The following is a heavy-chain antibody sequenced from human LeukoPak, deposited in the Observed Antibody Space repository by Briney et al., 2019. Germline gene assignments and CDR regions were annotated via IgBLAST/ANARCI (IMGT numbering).Heavy chain of an antibody. CDR1: GGSISSYY. J-gene: IGHJ6*03. CDR3: ARDGDAYGDYGYYYYYMDV. Sequence: SETLSLTCTVSGGSISSYYWSWIRQPPGKGLEWIGYIYYSESTNYNPSLKSRVTISVDTSKNQFSLKLSSVTAADTAVYYCARDGDAYGDYGYYYYYMDVWGKGTTVTVSS. D-gene: IGHD4-17*01. V-gene: IGHV4-59*01. CDR2: IYYSEST.